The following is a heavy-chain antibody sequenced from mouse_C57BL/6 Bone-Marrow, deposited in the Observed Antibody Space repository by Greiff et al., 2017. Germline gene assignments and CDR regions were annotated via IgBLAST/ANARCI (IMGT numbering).Heavy chain of an antibody. D-gene: IGHD1-1*01. CDR3: ARGGYYGSPWFAY. CDR2: IYPRDGST. J-gene: IGHJ3*01. CDR1: GYTFTDHT. V-gene: IGHV1-78*01. Sequence: VKLVESDAELVKPGASVKISCKVSGYTFTDHTIHWMKQRPEQGLEWIGYIYPRDGSTKYNEKFKSKDTLTADKSSSTAYMQLNSLTSEDSAVYFCARGGYYGSPWFAYWGQVTLVTVSA.